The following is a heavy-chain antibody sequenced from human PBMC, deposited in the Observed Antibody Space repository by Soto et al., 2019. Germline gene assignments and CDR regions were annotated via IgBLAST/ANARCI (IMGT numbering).Heavy chain of an antibody. Sequence: GGSLRLSCAASGFTFSSYDMHWVRQATGKGLEWVSAIGTAGDTYYPGSVKGRFTISRENAKNSLYLQMNSLRAGDTAVYYCARGYCSSTSCSLYYYYGMDVWGQGTTVTVSS. CDR2: IGTAGDT. V-gene: IGHV3-13*01. CDR1: GFTFSSYD. CDR3: ARGYCSSTSCSLYYYYGMDV. D-gene: IGHD2-2*01. J-gene: IGHJ6*02.